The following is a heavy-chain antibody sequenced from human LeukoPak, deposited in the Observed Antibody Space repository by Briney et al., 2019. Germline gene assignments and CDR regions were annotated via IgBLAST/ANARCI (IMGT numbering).Heavy chain of an antibody. V-gene: IGHV3-23*01. CDR1: EFTFSNYV. J-gene: IGHJ3*02. Sequence: GGSLRLSCAASEFTFSNYVMNWVRQAPGKGLEWVSSIRQSGDIAYYADSVKGRFTISRDNSKNTLSLQMNSLSREDTAIYYCVRRGGSDGWGAFDIWGQGTVVTVSS. CDR2: IRQSGDIA. CDR3: VRRGGSDGWGAFDI. D-gene: IGHD5-24*01.